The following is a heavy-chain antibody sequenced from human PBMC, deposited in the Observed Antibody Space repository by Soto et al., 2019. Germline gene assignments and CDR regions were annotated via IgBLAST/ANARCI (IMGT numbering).Heavy chain of an antibody. V-gene: IGHV1-58*02. CDR1: GFTFTSSA. J-gene: IGHJ6*03. CDR3: AANTIFGVTPNYYYYMDV. D-gene: IGHD3-3*01. CDR2: IVVGSGNT. Sequence: SVKVSCKASGFTFTSSAMQWVRQARGQRLEWIGWIVVGSGNTNYAQKFQERVTITRDMSTSTAYMELSSLRSEDTAVYYCAANTIFGVTPNYYYYMDVWGKGTTVTVSS.